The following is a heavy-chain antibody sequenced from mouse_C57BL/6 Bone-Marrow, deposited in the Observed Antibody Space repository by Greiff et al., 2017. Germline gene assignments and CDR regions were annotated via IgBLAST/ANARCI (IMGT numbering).Heavy chain of an antibody. CDR3: ASMSAGDGYFDV. CDR1: GYAFSSYW. D-gene: IGHD2-3*01. Sequence: QVQLKESGPELVKPGASVKLSCKASGYAFSSYWMNWVKQRPGKGLEWIGRIYPGDGDTNYNGKFKGKATLTADNSSNTAYMQLSSLTSEDSAVYFGASMSAGDGYFDVWGTGTPVTVSA. V-gene: IGHV1-82*01. CDR2: IYPGDGDT. J-gene: IGHJ1*03.